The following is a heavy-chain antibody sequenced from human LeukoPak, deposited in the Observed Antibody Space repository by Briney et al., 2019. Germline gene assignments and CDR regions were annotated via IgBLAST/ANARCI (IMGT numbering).Heavy chain of an antibody. J-gene: IGHJ4*02. D-gene: IGHD1-1*01. Sequence: GGSLRLSCAAAGLTFSNYGMHWVRQAPGKGLQWVAYIRYDGRNKYSADSVKGRFTIYRDNSKSTLYLHMNSLRPEDTAVYYCAKGGSNNWSFDNWGQGTLVTVSS. CDR2: IRYDGRNK. V-gene: IGHV3-30*02. CDR1: GLTFSNYG. CDR3: AKGGSNNWSFDN.